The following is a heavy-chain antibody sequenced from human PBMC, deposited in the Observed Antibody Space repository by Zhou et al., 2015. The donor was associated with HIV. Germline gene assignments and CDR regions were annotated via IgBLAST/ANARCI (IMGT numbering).Heavy chain of an antibody. CDR2: IIPILGTV. V-gene: IGHV1-69*06. D-gene: IGHD7-27*01. CDR3: AREGWGSWYFDL. CDR1: GGTFSTDG. Sequence: QVQLVQSGAEVKKPGSSVKVSCKASGGTFSTDGITWVRQAPGQGLEWMGGIIPILGTVKYAQKFQGRVTITADKSTSTAYMDLSSLRSEDTAVYYCAREGWGSWYFDLWGRGTLVTVSS. J-gene: IGHJ2*01.